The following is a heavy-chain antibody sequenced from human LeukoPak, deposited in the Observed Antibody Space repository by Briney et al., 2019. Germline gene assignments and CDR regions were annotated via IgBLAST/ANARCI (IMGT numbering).Heavy chain of an antibody. CDR3: ANWIGSSSRDY. D-gene: IGHD6-6*01. CDR2: INSNGDEI. CDR1: GFSFSTYA. J-gene: IGHJ4*02. V-gene: IGHV3-23*01. Sequence: GGSLRLSCAASGFSFSTYAMTWVRQAPGKGLEWVSGINSNGDEIYYADSVRGRFTISRDNSNNALYLQMDSLRAEDTAVYYCANWIGSSSRDYWGQGTLVTVSS.